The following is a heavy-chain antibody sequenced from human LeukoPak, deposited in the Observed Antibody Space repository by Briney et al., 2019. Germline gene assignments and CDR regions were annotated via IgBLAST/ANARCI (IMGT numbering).Heavy chain of an antibody. Sequence: SETLSLTCSVSGGSISIGGYYWSWIRQHPGKGLEWIGYIYYSGITYYNPSLKSRVTISVDTSKNQFSLYLSSVTAADTAVYYCARVTSGEFADYWGQGTLVTVSS. J-gene: IGHJ4*02. CDR3: ARVTSGEFADY. D-gene: IGHD3-10*01. CDR1: GGSISIGGYY. V-gene: IGHV4-31*03. CDR2: IYYSGIT.